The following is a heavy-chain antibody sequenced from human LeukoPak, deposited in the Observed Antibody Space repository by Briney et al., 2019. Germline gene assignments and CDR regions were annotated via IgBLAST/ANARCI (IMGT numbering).Heavy chain of an antibody. Sequence: PGRSLRLSCAASGFTFSSYGMHWVRQAPGKGLEWVAVISYDGSNKYYADSVKGRFTISRDNSKNTLYLQMNSLRAEDTAVCYCAKGPWLPYYFDYWGQGTLATVSS. CDR1: GFTFSSYG. J-gene: IGHJ4*02. CDR2: ISYDGSNK. CDR3: AKGPWLPYYFDY. D-gene: IGHD3-22*01. V-gene: IGHV3-30*18.